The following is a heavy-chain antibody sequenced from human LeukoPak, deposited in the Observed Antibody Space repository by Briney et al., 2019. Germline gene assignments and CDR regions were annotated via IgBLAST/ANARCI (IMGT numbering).Heavy chain of an antibody. Sequence: PSETLSLTCTVSGGSISSYYWSWIRQPPGKGLEWIGYIYYSGSTNYNPSLKSRVTISVDTSKNQFSLKLSSVTAADTAVYYCAREVSLVFDYWGQGTLVTVSS. V-gene: IGHV4-59*01. CDR3: AREVSLVFDY. CDR1: GGSISSYY. J-gene: IGHJ4*02. D-gene: IGHD2-2*01. CDR2: IYYSGST.